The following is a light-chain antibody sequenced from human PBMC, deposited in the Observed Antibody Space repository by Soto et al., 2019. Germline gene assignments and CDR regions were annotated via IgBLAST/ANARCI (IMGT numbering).Light chain of an antibody. V-gene: IGLV2-14*01. J-gene: IGLJ3*02. CDR2: DVD. CDR1: SSDVGGYNY. CDR3: SSYTPSSPV. Sequence: QSALTQPASVSGSPGQSITISCTGSSSDVGGYNYVSWYQQRPGKAPKLMIYDVDNRPSGVSNRFSGSKSGNTASLTISGLQAEDEADYYCSSYTPSSPVFGGGTKLTVL.